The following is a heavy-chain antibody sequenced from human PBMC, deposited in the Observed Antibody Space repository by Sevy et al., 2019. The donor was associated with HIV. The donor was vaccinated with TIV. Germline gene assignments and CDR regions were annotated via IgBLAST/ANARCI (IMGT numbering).Heavy chain of an antibody. Sequence: ASVKVSCKASGYTFPSHGINWVRQAPGQGLEWMGWISGYNGNTNYAQKFRGRVTMTTETSARTAYMELRSLSSDDTAVYFCASPEGYDNSWDAFDILGQMTMVTVSS. V-gene: IGHV1-18*01. J-gene: IGHJ3*02. CDR1: GYTFPSHG. CDR2: ISGYNGNT. D-gene: IGHD3-22*01. CDR3: ASPEGYDNSWDAFDI.